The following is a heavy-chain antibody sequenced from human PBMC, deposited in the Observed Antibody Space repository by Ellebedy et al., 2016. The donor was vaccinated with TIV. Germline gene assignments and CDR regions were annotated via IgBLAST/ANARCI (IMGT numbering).Heavy chain of an antibody. CDR2: ISYDGSNK. CDR3: AKDSSFNALCMDV. CDR1: GFTFSNYD. D-gene: IGHD2/OR15-2a*01. J-gene: IGHJ6*04. V-gene: IGHV3-30*18. Sequence: GESLKISXAASGFTFSNYDMHWVRQAPGKGLEWVAVISYDGSNKYYADSVKGRFTISRDSSKNTLYLQMNSLRAEDTAVYYCAKDSSFNALCMDVWGKGTTVTVSS.